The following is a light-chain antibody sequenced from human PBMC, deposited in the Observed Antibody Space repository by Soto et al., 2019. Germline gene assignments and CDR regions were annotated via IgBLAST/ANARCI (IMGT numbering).Light chain of an antibody. V-gene: IGKV3-15*01. J-gene: IGKJ2*01. Sequence: EMVLTQSPGTLSLSPVERATVSFMASQSVYTNLAWYQQKPGQAPRLVLYGASTRATGVPARFSGSGSGTEFTLTISSLQSEDFAVYYCQQYNRWPPYTFGQGTKVDIK. CDR3: QQYNRWPPYT. CDR2: GAS. CDR1: QSVYTN.